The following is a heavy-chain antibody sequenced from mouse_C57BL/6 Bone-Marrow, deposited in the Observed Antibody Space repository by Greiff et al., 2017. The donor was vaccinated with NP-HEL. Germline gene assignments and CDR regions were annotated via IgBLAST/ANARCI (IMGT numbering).Heavy chain of an antibody. J-gene: IGHJ2*01. Sequence: EVQLVESGPELVKPGASVKMSCKASGYTFTDYNMHWVKQSHGKSLEWIGYINPNNGGTSYNQKFKGKATLTVNKSSSTAYMELRSLTSEDSAVYYCGSSLYFDYWGQGTTLTVSS. CDR3: GSSLYFDY. CDR2: INPNNGGT. D-gene: IGHD1-1*01. CDR1: GYTFTDYN. V-gene: IGHV1-22*01.